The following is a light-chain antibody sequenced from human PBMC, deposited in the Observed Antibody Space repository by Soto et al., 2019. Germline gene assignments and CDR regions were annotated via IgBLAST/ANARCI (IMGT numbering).Light chain of an antibody. V-gene: IGLV2-23*02. CDR2: EVN. CDR1: SSDVGSYYP. Sequence: QSALTQPSSMSGSPGQSITISFTGTSSDVGSYYPVSWFQQHPGKAPKLIIYEVNKRPSGVSDRFSGSKSGNTASLTISGLQAADEAEYYCCSYAGDTTFVVFGTGTKLTVL. CDR3: CSYAGDTTFVV. J-gene: IGLJ1*01.